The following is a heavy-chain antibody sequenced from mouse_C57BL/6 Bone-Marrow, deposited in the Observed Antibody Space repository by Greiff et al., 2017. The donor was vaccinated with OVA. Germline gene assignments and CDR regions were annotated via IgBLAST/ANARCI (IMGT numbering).Heavy chain of an antibody. J-gene: IGHJ2*01. V-gene: IGHV14-4*01. CDR2: IDPETGDT. Sequence: EVQLQQSGAELVRPGASVKLSCTASGFNIKDDYMHWVKQRPEQGLEWIGWIDPETGDTEYASKFQGKATITADTSSNTAYLQLSSLTSEDTAVYYCITTVVARAFFDYWGQGTTLTVSS. D-gene: IGHD1-1*01. CDR1: GFNIKDDY. CDR3: ITTVVARAFFDY.